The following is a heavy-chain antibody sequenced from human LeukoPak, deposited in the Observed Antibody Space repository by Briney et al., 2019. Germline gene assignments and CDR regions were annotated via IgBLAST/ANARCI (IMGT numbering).Heavy chain of an antibody. Sequence: SVKVSCKASGGTFSSYAISWVRQAPGQGLEWMGRIIPIFGTANYARKFQGRVTITTDESTSTAYMELSSLRSEDTAVYYCARDPSPYGSGSYHFDYWGQGTLVTVSS. CDR2: IIPIFGTA. D-gene: IGHD3-10*01. J-gene: IGHJ4*02. V-gene: IGHV1-69*05. CDR3: ARDPSPYGSGSYHFDY. CDR1: GGTFSSYA.